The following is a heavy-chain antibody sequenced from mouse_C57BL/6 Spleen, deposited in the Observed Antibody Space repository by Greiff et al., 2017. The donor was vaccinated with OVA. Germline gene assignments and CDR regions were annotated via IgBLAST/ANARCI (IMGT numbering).Heavy chain of an antibody. CDR1: GYTFTSYW. V-gene: IGHV1-69*01. CDR2: IDPSDSYT. CDR3: ARGPYYSNYGYFDV. Sequence: VQLQQSGAELVMPGASVKLSCKASGYTFTSYWMHWVKQRPGQGLEWIGEIDPSDSYTNYNQKFKGKSTLTVDKSSSTAYMQLSSLTSEDSAVYYCARGPYYSNYGYFDVWGTGTTVTVSS. D-gene: IGHD2-5*01. J-gene: IGHJ1*03.